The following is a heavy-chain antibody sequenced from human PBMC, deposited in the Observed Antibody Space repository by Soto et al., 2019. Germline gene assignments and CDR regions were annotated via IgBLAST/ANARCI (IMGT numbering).Heavy chain of an antibody. D-gene: IGHD3-3*01. CDR3: ARGDSITIFGVVTNDY. CDR1: GGSISSSSYY. Sequence: SETLSLTCTVSGGSISSSSYYWGWIRQPPGKGLEWIGSIYYSGSTYYNPSLKSRVTISVDTSKHQFSLKLSSVTAADTAVYYCARGDSITIFGVVTNDYWGQGTLVTVSS. V-gene: IGHV4-39*01. J-gene: IGHJ4*02. CDR2: IYYSGST.